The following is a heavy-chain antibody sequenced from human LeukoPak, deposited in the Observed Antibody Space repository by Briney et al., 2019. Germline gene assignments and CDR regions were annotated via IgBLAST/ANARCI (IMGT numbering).Heavy chain of an antibody. V-gene: IGHV3-30-3*01. D-gene: IGHD3-22*01. Sequence: GGSLRLSCAASGFTFSSYAMHWVRQAPGKGLEWVAVISYDGSNKYYADSVKGRFTISRDNSKNTLYLQMNSLRAEDTAVYYCARDPGSGYYLYGMDVWGQGTTVTVSS. J-gene: IGHJ6*02. CDR1: GFTFSSYA. CDR2: ISYDGSNK. CDR3: ARDPGSGYYLYGMDV.